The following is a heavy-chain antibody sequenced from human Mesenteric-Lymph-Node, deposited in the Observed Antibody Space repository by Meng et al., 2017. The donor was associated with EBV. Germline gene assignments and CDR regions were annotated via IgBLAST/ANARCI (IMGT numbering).Heavy chain of an antibody. D-gene: IGHD3-22*01. Sequence: GQGVVKPSGTRSLGCMFPGGPHRGGTWWGWVRKPQGRGLEWMGETYHNGITNSNPSLKSRVTISLDKSKNQFILKLSSVTAADTAVYYCARDRGGGYDRGYYFDYWGQGTLVTVSS. CDR2: TYHNGIT. J-gene: IGHJ4*02. V-gene: IGHV4-4*02. CDR1: GGPHRGGTW. CDR3: ARDRGGGYDRGYYFDY.